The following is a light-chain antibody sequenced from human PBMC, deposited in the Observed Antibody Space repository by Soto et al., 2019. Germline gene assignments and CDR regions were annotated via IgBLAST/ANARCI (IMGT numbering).Light chain of an antibody. J-gene: IGKJ4*01. CDR1: QSVGRS. V-gene: IGKV3-11*01. CDR3: QQRTNWLIT. Sequence: EIVLTQSPVTLSLSPGERATLSCRASQSVGRSLAWYQQKAGQPPRLLIYDASSRAAGISARFSGSGSGTDFTLTISSLEPEDFAVYYCQQRTNWLITFGGGTKVEIK. CDR2: DAS.